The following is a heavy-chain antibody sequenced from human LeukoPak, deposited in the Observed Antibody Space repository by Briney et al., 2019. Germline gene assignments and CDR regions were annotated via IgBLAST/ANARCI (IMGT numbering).Heavy chain of an antibody. Sequence: PGGSLRLSCAASGFTFDDYTMHWVRQAPGKGLEWISLISWDGGRTYYADSVKGRFTISRDNSKNSLYLQMNSLRPEDTALYYCPKDKYGSGWYLFGYWGQGTLVTVSS. J-gene: IGHJ4*02. CDR1: GFTFDDYT. CDR3: PKDKYGSGWYLFGY. D-gene: IGHD6-19*01. V-gene: IGHV3-43*01. CDR2: ISWDGGRT.